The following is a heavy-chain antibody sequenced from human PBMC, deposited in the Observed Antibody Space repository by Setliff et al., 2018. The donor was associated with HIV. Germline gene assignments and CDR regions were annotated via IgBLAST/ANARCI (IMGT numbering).Heavy chain of an antibody. CDR3: ARETMYDSRGYLSHYFDY. CDR1: GFTVNSGA. V-gene: IGHV3-23*01. D-gene: IGHD3-22*01. J-gene: IGHJ4*02. CDR2: IDGSSETI. Sequence: GGSLRLSCAGSGFTVNSGAMNWVRQAPGKGLEWVSGIDGSSETIHYADSVKGRFTISRDNSKNTLYLQMNSLRVEDTAVYYCARETMYDSRGYLSHYFDYWGQGTPVTVSS.